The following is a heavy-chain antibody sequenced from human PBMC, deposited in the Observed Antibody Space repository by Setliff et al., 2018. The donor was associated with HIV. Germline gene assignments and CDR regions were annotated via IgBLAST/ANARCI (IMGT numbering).Heavy chain of an antibody. J-gene: IGHJ6*01. CDR3: ARDNSYYYGSGSHYWYGMDV. CDR2: IYYSGST. D-gene: IGHD3-10*01. Sequence: SETLSLTCTVSGGSISSDYWSWIRQPPGKGLEWIGYIYYSGSTNYNPSLKSRVTISVDTSKNQFSLKLSSVTTADTAVYYCARDNSYYYGSGSHYWYGMDVWGQGTTVTVSS. CDR1: GGSISSDY. V-gene: IGHV4-59*12.